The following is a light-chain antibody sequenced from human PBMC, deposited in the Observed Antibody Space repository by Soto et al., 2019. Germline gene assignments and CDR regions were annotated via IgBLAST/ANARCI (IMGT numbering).Light chain of an antibody. V-gene: IGKV3-20*01. CDR1: ESVAGH. CDR3: QQYGSSGT. J-gene: IGKJ1*01. Sequence: EILMTQSPATLSVSPGERATLSCRASESVAGHLAWYQQKPGQAPRLLIYGASNRATGIPDRFSGSGSGTDFTLTISRLEPEDFAVYYCQQYGSSGTFGQGTKVDIK. CDR2: GAS.